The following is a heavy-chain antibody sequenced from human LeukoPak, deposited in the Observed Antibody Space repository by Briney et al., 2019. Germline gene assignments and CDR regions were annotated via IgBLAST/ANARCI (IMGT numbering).Heavy chain of an antibody. Sequence: EGSLRLSCATSGFTFSTYSMNWIRQAPGKGLEWVSSISSRSSYIYYADSVKGRFTISRDNAKNSLYLQMNSLRAEDTAVYYCARALYSSGWYPDYWGQGTLVTVSS. D-gene: IGHD6-19*01. CDR1: GFTFSTYS. CDR3: ARALYSSGWYPDY. CDR2: ISSRSSYI. V-gene: IGHV3-21*01. J-gene: IGHJ4*02.